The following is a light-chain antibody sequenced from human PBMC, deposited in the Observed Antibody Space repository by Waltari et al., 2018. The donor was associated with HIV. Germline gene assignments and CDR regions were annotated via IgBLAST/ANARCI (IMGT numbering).Light chain of an antibody. V-gene: IGLV4-69*02. Sequence: QLVLTQSPSASASLGASVKLTCTLDRGHSRYAIAWHPHQPEKGPRFLLKVNNDGSHIKGEGIPDRFSGSSSGAERYLDISSLQSDDEAEYYCQTWDTAVRVFGGGTKVTVL. J-gene: IGLJ3*02. CDR2: VNNDGSH. CDR1: RGHSRYA. CDR3: QTWDTAVRV.